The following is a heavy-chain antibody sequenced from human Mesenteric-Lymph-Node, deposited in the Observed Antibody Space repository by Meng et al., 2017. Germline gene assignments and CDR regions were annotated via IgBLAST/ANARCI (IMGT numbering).Heavy chain of an antibody. Sequence: SETLSLTCTVSGGSISSSSYYWGWIRQPPGKGLEWIGSIYYSGSTYYNPSLKSRVTISVDTSKNQFSLKLSSVTAADTAVYYCARVISGDDILTGYDPINDAFDIWGQGTMVTV. CDR2: IYYSGST. V-gene: IGHV4-39*07. CDR3: ARVISGDDILTGYDPINDAFDI. CDR1: GGSISSSSYY. D-gene: IGHD3-9*01. J-gene: IGHJ3*02.